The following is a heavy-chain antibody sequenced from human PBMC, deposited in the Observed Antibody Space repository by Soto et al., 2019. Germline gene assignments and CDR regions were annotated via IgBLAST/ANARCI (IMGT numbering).Heavy chain of an antibody. D-gene: IGHD2-2*01. V-gene: IGHV4-34*01. CDR3: ARVGYCSTTSCYNFDF. CDR1: GASLSGYS. Sequence: SETLSLTCAVYGASLSGYSWSGIRQPPGKGLEWIGELNHSGSTNYSPSLKSRVTISVDTSRNQFSLKLSSVTAADTAVYYCARVGYCSTTSCYNFDFWGQGTPVTVSS. J-gene: IGHJ4*02. CDR2: LNHSGST.